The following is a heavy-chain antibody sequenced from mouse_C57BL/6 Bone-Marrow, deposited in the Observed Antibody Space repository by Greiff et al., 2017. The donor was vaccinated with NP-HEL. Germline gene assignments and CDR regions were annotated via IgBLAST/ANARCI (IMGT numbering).Heavy chain of an antibody. CDR2: IYPRSGNT. Sequence: VQLQQSGAELARPGASVKLSCKASGYTFTSYGISWVKQRTGQGLEWIGEIYPRSGNTYYNEKFKGKATLTADKSSSTAYMELRSLTSEDSAVYFCAPYYWSSYVGYWGQGTTLTVSA. D-gene: IGHD1-1*01. V-gene: IGHV1-81*01. J-gene: IGHJ2*01. CDR1: GYTFTSYG. CDR3: APYYWSSYVGY.